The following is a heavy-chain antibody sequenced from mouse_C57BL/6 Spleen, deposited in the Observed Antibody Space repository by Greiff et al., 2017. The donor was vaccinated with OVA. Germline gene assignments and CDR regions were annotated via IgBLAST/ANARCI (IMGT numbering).Heavy chain of an antibody. CDR1: GFSFSSYA. CDR2: ISDGGSYT. J-gene: IGHJ3*01. Sequence: EVHLVESGRGLVKPGGSLTLSCAASGFSFSSYAMSWVRQTPEKRLEWVATISDGGSYTYYPDNVKGRFTISRDKATNNLYLQMSHMRSEDTAIYHCASVSGTWFAGWGKGTLVTVSA. V-gene: IGHV5-4*01. CDR3: ASVSGTWFAG.